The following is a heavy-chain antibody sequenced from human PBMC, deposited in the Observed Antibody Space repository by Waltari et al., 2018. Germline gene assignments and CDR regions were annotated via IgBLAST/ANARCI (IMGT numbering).Heavy chain of an antibody. CDR2: TYYRSKWYN. V-gene: IGHV6-1*01. CDR3: ARERSREQWLVGHIDY. J-gene: IGHJ4*02. CDR1: GDSVPSNSAA. D-gene: IGHD6-19*01. Sequence: QVQLQQSGPGLVKPSQTLSLTCAISGDSVPSNSAAWHWLRQSPSRGLEWLGRTYYRSKWYNDYAVSVKSRITINPDTSKNQFSLQLNSVTPEDTAVYYCARERSREQWLVGHIDYWGQGTLVTVSS.